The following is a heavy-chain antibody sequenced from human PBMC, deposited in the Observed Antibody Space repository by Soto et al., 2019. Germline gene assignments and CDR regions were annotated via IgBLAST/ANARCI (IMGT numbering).Heavy chain of an antibody. CDR3: AREGTCSSTMCPTYSSLGMDV. Sequence: QVQLVQSGAEVKKPGASVKVSCKASGYTFASYGISWVRQAPGQGLEWMGWISAYNGNTNYAQKLQGRVTMTTDTFTRTVYMEVRSLRSDDTAVYYFAREGTCSSTMCPTYSSLGMDVWGQGTTVTVSS. J-gene: IGHJ6*02. CDR2: ISAYNGNT. CDR1: GYTFASYG. V-gene: IGHV1-18*01. D-gene: IGHD2-2*01.